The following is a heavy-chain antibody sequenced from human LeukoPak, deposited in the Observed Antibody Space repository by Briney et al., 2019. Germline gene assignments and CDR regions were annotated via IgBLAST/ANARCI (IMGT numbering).Heavy chain of an antibody. Sequence: SETLSLTCTVSGGSISSGGYYWSWIRQHPGKGLEWIGYIYYSGSTYYNPSLKSRATISVDTSKNQFSLKLSSVTAADTAVYYCARVLRVSSSSSFDYWGQGTLVTVSS. J-gene: IGHJ4*02. V-gene: IGHV4-31*03. CDR1: GGSISSGGYY. CDR2: IYYSGST. D-gene: IGHD6-13*01. CDR3: ARVLRVSSSSSFDY.